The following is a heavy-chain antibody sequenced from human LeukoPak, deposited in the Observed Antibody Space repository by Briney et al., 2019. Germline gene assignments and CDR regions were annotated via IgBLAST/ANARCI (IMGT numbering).Heavy chain of an antibody. CDR1: GGSISSYY. V-gene: IGHV4-34*01. D-gene: IGHD3-10*01. J-gene: IGHJ4*02. CDR3: ARVDRITMVRGVIEP. CDR2: INHSGST. Sequence: PSETLSLTCTVSGGSISSYYWSWIRQPPGKGLEWIGEINHSGSTNYNPSLKSRVTISVDTSKNQFSLKLSSVTAADTAVYYCARVDRITMVRGVIEPWGQGTLSPSPQ.